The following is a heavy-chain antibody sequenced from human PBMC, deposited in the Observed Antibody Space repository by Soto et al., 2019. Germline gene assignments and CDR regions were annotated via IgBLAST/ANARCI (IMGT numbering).Heavy chain of an antibody. D-gene: IGHD3-22*01. Sequence: GGSLRLSCAASGFPFSSYAMSWVRQPPGKELEWIAAINGSGGSKYYEDFVKGRFTISGDYSKNTLYLQVNSLRAEDTAVYYCAKLRYCYDNSGYYYFKFCGQGILVTFCS. CDR3: AKLRYCYDNSGYYYFKF. J-gene: IGHJ4*02. CDR1: GFPFSSYA. V-gene: IGHV3-23*01. CDR2: INGSGGSK.